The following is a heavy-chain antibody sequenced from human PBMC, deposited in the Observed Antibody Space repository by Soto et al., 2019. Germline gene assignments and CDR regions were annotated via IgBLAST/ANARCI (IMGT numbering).Heavy chain of an antibody. J-gene: IGHJ4*02. D-gene: IGHD6-6*01. CDR3: AREYTISSGGPIDY. Sequence: SETLSFTCTVSGGSITNGAYYWSWIRQHPGKGLEWIGYIHYSGSTYYNPSLMSRLTISVDTSKNQFSLKLSSVTAADTAVYYCAREYTISSGGPIDYWGQGALVTVSS. CDR1: GGSITNGAYY. CDR2: IHYSGST. V-gene: IGHV4-31*03.